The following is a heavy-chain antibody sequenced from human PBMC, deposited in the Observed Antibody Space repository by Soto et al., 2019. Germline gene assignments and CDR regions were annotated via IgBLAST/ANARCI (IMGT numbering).Heavy chain of an antibody. CDR3: VKGEYYYDSSGYYPFHY. J-gene: IGHJ4*02. V-gene: IGHV3-64D*06. Sequence: GGSLRLSCSASGFTFSIYAMHWVRQAPGKGLEYVSSISTNGGSTHYADSVKGRFTISRDNSKNTVYLQMSSLRAEDTAVYYCVKGEYYYDSSGYYPFHYWGQGT. CDR2: ISTNGGST. CDR1: GFTFSIYA. D-gene: IGHD3-22*01.